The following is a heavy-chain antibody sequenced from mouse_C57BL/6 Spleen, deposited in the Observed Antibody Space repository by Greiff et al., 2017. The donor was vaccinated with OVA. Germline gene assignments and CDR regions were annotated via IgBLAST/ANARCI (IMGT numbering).Heavy chain of an antibody. Sequence: QVQLKESGPELVKPGASVKISCKASGYAFSSSWMNWVKQRPGKGLEWIGRIYPGDGDTNYNGKFKGKATLTADKSSSTAYMQLSSLTSEDSAVYFGARSGDGYHYYFDYWGQGTTLTVSS. J-gene: IGHJ2*01. V-gene: IGHV1-82*01. CDR1: GYAFSSSW. CDR3: ARSGDGYHYYFDY. CDR2: IYPGDGDT. D-gene: IGHD2-3*01.